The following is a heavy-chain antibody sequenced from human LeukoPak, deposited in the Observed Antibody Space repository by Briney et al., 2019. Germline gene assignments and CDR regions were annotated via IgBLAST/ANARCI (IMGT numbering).Heavy chain of an antibody. Sequence: GGSLRLSCAASGFTFSSYSMNWVRQAPGKGLEWVSSISSSSSYIYYADSVKGRFTISRDNAKNFLYLQMHSLRAEDTAVYYCSLLAVASPQDYWGQGTLVTVSS. CDR3: SLLAVASPQDY. V-gene: IGHV3-21*01. CDR1: GFTFSSYS. J-gene: IGHJ4*02. D-gene: IGHD6-19*01. CDR2: ISSSSSYI.